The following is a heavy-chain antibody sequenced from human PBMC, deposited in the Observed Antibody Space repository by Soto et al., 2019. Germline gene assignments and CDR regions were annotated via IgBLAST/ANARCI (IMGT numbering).Heavy chain of an antibody. V-gene: IGHV3-30*18. J-gene: IGHJ4*02. CDR3: AKDNGAVAAFDY. CDR2: ISYDGSNK. Sequence: QVQLVESGGGVVQPGRSLRLSCAASGFTFSSYGMHWVRQAPGKGLEWVAVISYDGSNKYYADSVKGRFTISRDNSKNTLYLQMNSVRAEDTAVYYCAKDNGAVAAFDYWGQGTLVTVSS. D-gene: IGHD6-19*01. CDR1: GFTFSSYG.